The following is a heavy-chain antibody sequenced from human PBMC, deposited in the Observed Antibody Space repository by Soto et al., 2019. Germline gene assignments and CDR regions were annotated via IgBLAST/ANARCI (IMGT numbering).Heavy chain of an antibody. Sequence: PSETLSLTCTVSGGSISDDTYYWGWIRQPPGTGLEWIGGIYYSGSTYYNPSLKSRVTISVDTSKNQFSLKLTSVTAADTAVYYCARDKITGLFDYWGQGTLVTVSS. CDR3: ARDKITGLFDY. CDR1: GGSISDDTYY. CDR2: IYYSGST. J-gene: IGHJ4*02. D-gene: IGHD2-8*02. V-gene: IGHV4-39*02.